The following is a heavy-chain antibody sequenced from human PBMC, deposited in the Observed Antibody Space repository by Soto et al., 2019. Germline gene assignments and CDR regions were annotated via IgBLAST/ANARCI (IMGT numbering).Heavy chain of an antibody. Sequence: SETLSLTCTVSGGSISSSSYYWGWIRQPPGKGLEWIGSIYYSGSTYYNPSLKSRVTISVDTSKNQFSLKLSSVTAADTAVYYCARPSPDYYYGMDVWGQGTTVTVSS. J-gene: IGHJ6*02. V-gene: IGHV4-39*01. CDR3: ARPSPDYYYGMDV. CDR2: IYYSGST. CDR1: GGSISSSSYY. D-gene: IGHD6-6*01.